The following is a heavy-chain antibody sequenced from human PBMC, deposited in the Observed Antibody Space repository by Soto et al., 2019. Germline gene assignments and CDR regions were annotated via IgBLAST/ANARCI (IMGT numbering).Heavy chain of an antibody. Sequence: GGSLRLSCAASGFIFSSYAMQWVRQAPGKGLEWVALIWYDGGNKYYADSVKGRFTISRDNYKNTLYVQMNSLRAEETAVYYCARDESYYGSGSYLAYWGQGTPVTVSS. CDR2: IWYDGGNK. CDR3: ARDESYYGSGSYLAY. J-gene: IGHJ4*02. V-gene: IGHV3-33*01. CDR1: GFIFSSYA. D-gene: IGHD3-10*01.